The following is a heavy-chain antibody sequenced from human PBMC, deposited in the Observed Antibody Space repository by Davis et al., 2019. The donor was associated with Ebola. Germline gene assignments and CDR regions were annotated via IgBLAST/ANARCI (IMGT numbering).Heavy chain of an antibody. CDR1: GFTFDTFD. CDR3: ARVRRPSYNWFDP. Sequence: GESLKISCAASGFTFDTFDMNWVRQAPGKGLEWVAFISYDGTKTYYKDSVKGRFTILRDNYERALDLEMNSLRLEDTGVYYCARVRRPSYNWFDPWGQGTLVTVSS. J-gene: IGHJ5*02. CDR2: ISYDGTKT. V-gene: IGHV3-30*03. D-gene: IGHD3-10*01.